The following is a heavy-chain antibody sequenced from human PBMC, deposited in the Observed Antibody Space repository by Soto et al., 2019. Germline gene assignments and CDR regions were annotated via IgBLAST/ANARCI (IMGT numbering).Heavy chain of an antibody. CDR3: ARVIVDYDFWSGYPPGFFGMDV. CDR1: GGSVSSSNW. J-gene: IGHJ6*02. CDR2: IYHSGST. Sequence: PSETLSLTCAVSGGSVSSSNWWSWVRQPPGKGLEWIGVIYHSGSTNYNPSLKSRVTISVDKSKNQFSLKLSSVTAADTAVYYCARVIVDYDFWSGYPPGFFGMDVWGQGTTVTVSS. D-gene: IGHD3-3*01. V-gene: IGHV4-4*02.